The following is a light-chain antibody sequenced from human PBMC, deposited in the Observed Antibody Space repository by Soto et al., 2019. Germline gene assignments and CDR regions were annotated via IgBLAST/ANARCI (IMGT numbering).Light chain of an antibody. Sequence: QSALTQPASVSGSPGQSITISCAGTSSDIGGSNYVSWYQQHPGKAPKLMIYGVSNRPSGVSNRFSGSKSGNTASLTISGLQAEDEADYFCYSSRSSRSTFHVFGTGTKLTVL. J-gene: IGLJ1*01. CDR2: GVS. CDR3: YSSRSSRSTFHV. CDR1: SSDIGGSNY. V-gene: IGLV2-14*03.